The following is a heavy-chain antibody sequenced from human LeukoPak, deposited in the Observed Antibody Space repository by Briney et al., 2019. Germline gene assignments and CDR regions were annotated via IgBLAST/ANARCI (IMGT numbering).Heavy chain of an antibody. Sequence: PETLSLXCTVSGGSISSSSYSWGWIRQPPGKGLEWIGSIYYSGTTYYNPSLKSRVTISVDTSKIQFSLKLSSVAATDTAVYFCARLRFDFWSGYTHPYFDYWGQGTLVTVSS. CDR1: GGSISSSSYS. J-gene: IGHJ4*02. V-gene: IGHV4-39*01. D-gene: IGHD3-3*01. CDR3: ARLRFDFWSGYTHPYFDY. CDR2: IYYSGTT.